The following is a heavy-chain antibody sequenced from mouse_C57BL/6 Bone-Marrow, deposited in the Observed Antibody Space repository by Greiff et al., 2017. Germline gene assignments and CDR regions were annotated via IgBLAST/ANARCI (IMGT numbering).Heavy chain of an antibody. CDR3: ARGDLYDSSPWFAY. CDR1: GFNIKNTY. J-gene: IGHJ3*01. CDR2: IDPANGNT. D-gene: IGHD1-1*01. Sequence: EVQLQQSVAELVRPGASVKLSCTASGFNIKNTYMHWVKQRPEQGLEWIGRIDPANGNTKYAPKFQGKATITADKSSNTAYLQLSSLTSEDTAIYCCARGDLYDSSPWFAYWGQGTLVTVSA. V-gene: IGHV14-3*01.